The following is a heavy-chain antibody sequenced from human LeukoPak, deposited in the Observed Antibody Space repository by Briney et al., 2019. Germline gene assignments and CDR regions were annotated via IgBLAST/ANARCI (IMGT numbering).Heavy chain of an antibody. D-gene: IGHD6-6*01. V-gene: IGHV3-48*01. Sequence: PGGSLRLSCAASGFTFSSYSMNWVRQAPGKGLEWVSYISSSSSTIYYADSVKGRFTISRDNAKNSLYLQMNSLRAEDTAVYYCATSRWIAARAFRYWGQGTLVTVSS. CDR2: ISSSSSTI. CDR1: GFTFSSYS. J-gene: IGHJ4*02. CDR3: ATSRWIAARAFRY.